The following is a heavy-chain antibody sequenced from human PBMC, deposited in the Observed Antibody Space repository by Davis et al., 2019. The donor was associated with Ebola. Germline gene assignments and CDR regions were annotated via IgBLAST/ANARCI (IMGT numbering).Heavy chain of an antibody. CDR2: ISGSSSYI. V-gene: IGHV3-21*06. CDR3: ARDMRSRDGYNADY. Sequence: PGGSLRLSCEASGFTFSTYSMNWVRQAPGKGLEWVSCISGSSSYIYYADSVKGRFTISRDNAINSLFLQMNSLTAEDTAVYFCARDMRSRDGYNADYWGQGTLVTVSS. D-gene: IGHD5-24*01. J-gene: IGHJ4*02. CDR1: GFTFSTYS.